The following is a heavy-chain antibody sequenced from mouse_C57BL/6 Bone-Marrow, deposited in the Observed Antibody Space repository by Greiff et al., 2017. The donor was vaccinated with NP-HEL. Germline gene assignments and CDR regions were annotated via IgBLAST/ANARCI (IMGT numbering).Heavy chain of an antibody. CDR2: IRSKSNNYAT. CDR1: GFSFNTYA. V-gene: IGHV10-1*01. CDR3: VRQALLLPKWYFDV. D-gene: IGHD1-1*01. J-gene: IGHJ1*03. Sequence: EVQLVESGGGLVQPKGSLKLSCAASGFSFNTYAMNWVRQAPGKGLEWVARIRSKSNNYATYYADSVKDRFTISRDDSESMLYLQMNNLKTEDTAMYYCVRQALLLPKWYFDVWGTGTTVTVSS.